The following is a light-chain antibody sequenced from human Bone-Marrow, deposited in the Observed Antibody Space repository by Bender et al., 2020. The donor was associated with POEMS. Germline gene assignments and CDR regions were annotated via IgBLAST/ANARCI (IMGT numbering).Light chain of an antibody. V-gene: IGLV1-44*01. Sequence: QSVLTQPPSASGTPGQRVTISYSGSNSNIGTNAVNWYQPFPVTAPKLPIYSCNRRPSGVPDRFYAFESGTSASLAIGGLQSEDEAGYYSAAWDAGLSGGVFGGGTKLTVL. J-gene: IGLJ3*02. CDR1: NSNIGTNA. CDR3: AAWDAGLSGGV. CDR2: SCN.